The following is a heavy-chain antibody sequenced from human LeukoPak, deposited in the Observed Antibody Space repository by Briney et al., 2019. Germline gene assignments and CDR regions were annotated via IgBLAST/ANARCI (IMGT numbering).Heavy chain of an antibody. CDR3: ARNYDFWSGYDPNWFDP. CDR2: INPNSGGT. J-gene: IGHJ5*02. V-gene: IGHV1-2*02. CDR1: GYTFTGYY. Sequence: ASLKLSCKASGYTFTGYYMHWVRQAPGQGLEWMGWINPNSGGTNYAQKFQGRVTMTRDTSISTAYMELSRLRSDDTAVYYCARNYDFWSGYDPNWFDPWGQGTLVTVSS. D-gene: IGHD3-3*01.